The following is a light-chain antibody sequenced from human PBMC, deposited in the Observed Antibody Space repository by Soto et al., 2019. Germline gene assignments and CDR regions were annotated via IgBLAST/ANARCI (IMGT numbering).Light chain of an antibody. V-gene: IGLV2-14*01. CDR2: DVT. J-gene: IGLJ1*01. CDR1: SSDVGGYDY. CDR3: ISYASINTDV. Sequence: QSVLTQPASVSGSPGQSITISCTGTSSDVGGYDYVSWYQQHPGKASKLMIYDVTNRPSGVSTRFSDSKSGNTASLTISGLQAEDEADYYCISYASINTDVFGTGTKLNVL.